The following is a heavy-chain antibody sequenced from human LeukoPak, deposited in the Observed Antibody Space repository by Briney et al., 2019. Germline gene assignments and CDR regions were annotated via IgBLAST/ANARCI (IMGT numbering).Heavy chain of an antibody. J-gene: IGHJ4*02. D-gene: IGHD1-1*01. CDR2: FAVEDGKT. CDR3: ATGFTTPDY. CDR1: GYSLRDFS. V-gene: IGHV1-24*01. Sequence: ASVKVSCKVSGYSLRDFSMHWVRQTPGKGLEWMGTFAVEDGKTIYAQKFRGRVTMTEDTSTDTAYIDLSSLRSDDTAVYYCATGFTTPDYWGQGTLVTVSS.